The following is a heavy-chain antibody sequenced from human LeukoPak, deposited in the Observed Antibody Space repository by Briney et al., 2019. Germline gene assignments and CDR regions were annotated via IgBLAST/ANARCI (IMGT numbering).Heavy chain of an antibody. CDR2: IYTSGST. CDR1: GGSISSGSYY. CDR3: ASAYYDILTGYYNVLGY. J-gene: IGHJ4*02. Sequence: SETLSLTCTVSGGSISSGSYYWSWIRQPAGKGLEGIGRIYTSGSTNYNPSLKSRVTISVDTSKNQFSLKLSSVTAADTAVYYCASAYYDILTGYYNVLGYWGQGTLVTVSS. V-gene: IGHV4-61*02. D-gene: IGHD3-9*01.